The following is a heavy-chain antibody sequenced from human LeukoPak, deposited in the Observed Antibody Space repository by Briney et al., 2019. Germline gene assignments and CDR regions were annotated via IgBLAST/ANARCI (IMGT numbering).Heavy chain of an antibody. CDR1: GFTFSSYG. V-gene: IGHV3-33*01. CDR3: ARVYCSSTSCYGKYYYYGMDV. D-gene: IGHD2-2*01. CDR2: IWYDGSNK. J-gene: IGHJ6*02. Sequence: GGSLRLSCAASGFTFSSYGMHWVRQAPGKGLEWVAVIWYDGSNKYYADSVKGRFTISRDNSKNTLYLQMNSLRAEDTVVYYCARVYCSSTSCYGKYYYYGMDVWGQGTTVTVSS.